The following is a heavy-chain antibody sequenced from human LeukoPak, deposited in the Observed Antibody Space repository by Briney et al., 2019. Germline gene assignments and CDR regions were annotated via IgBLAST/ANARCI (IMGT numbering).Heavy chain of an antibody. CDR2: INHSGST. D-gene: IGHD5-18*01. J-gene: IGHJ4*02. Sequence: PSETLSLTCTVSGGSISSSSYYWGWIRQPPGKGLEWIGEINHSGSTNYNPSLKSRVTISVDTSKNQFPLKLSSVTAADTAVYYCANLRGYSYGAGDYWGQGTLVTVSS. CDR3: ANLRGYSYGAGDY. CDR1: GGSISSSSYY. V-gene: IGHV4-39*06.